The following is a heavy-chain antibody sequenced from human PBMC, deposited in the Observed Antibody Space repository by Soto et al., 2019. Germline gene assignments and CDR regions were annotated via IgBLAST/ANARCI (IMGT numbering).Heavy chain of an antibody. V-gene: IGHV5-51*01. CDR1: GYSFTSYW. CDR3: ARLAHSRGLGDAFDI. CDR2: IYPGDSDT. Sequence: PGESLKISCKGSGYSFTSYWIGWVRQMPGKGLEWMGIIYPGDSDTRYSPSFQGQVTISADKSISTAYLQWSSLKASDTAMYYCARLAHSRGLGDAFDIWGQGKMVTVSS. D-gene: IGHD3-22*01. J-gene: IGHJ3*02.